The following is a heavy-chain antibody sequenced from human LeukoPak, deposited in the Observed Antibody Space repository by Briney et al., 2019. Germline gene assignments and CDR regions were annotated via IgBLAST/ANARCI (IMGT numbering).Heavy chain of an antibody. CDR3: AKLPYSSSWYWFDP. Sequence: GGSLRLSCAASGFTFSSYWMHWVRQAPGKGPEWVSTISDSGGSTYYADSVKGRFTISRDNSKNTLYLQMNSLRAEDTALYYCAKLPYSSSWYWFDPWGQGTLVTVSS. D-gene: IGHD6-13*01. V-gene: IGHV3-23*01. CDR2: ISDSGGST. J-gene: IGHJ5*02. CDR1: GFTFSSYW.